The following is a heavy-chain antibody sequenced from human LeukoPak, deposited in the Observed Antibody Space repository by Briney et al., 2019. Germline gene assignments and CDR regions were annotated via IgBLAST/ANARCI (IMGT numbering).Heavy chain of an antibody. CDR2: IHYTGST. CDR1: GGSISSYY. V-gene: IGHV4-59*01. D-gene: IGHD3-9*01. J-gene: IGHJ4*02. CDR3: AVTYYDILTGYYDKDY. Sequence: SETLSLTCTVSGGSISSYYWSWIRQSPGKGLECIGYIHYTGSTNYNPSLKSRVTISVDTSKNQFSLKLSSVTAADTAVYYCAVTYYDILTGYYDKDYWGQGTLVTVSS.